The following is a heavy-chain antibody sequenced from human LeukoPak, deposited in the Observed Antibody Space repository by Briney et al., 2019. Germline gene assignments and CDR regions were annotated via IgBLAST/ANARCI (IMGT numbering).Heavy chain of an antibody. J-gene: IGHJ4*02. V-gene: IGHV4-61*02. CDR1: GGSISSDSYY. CDR2: IYTSGNT. Sequence: SQTLSLTCTVSGGSISSDSYYWSWIRQPAGKGLERIGRIYTSGNTNYNPSLKSRVTISVDTSKNQVSLKLSSVTAADTAVYYCARDMAGSGWYALDYWGQGTLVTVSS. CDR3: ARDMAGSGWYALDY. D-gene: IGHD6-19*01.